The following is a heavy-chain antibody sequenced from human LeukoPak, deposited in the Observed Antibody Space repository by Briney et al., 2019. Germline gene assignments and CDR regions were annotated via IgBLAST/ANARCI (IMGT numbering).Heavy chain of an antibody. CDR1: GFTVSSNY. CDR2: IYSGGST. D-gene: IGHD3-22*01. J-gene: IGHJ4*02. CDR3: ARVAPRFWYESSGYIFEN. Sequence: QPGGSLRLSCAASGFTVSSNYMTWVRQAPGKGLEWVSVIYSGGSTYYADSVKGRFTISRDNAKNSLYLEMNSLRADDTAVYYCARVAPRFWYESSGYIFENWGQGTLVIVSS. V-gene: IGHV3-53*01.